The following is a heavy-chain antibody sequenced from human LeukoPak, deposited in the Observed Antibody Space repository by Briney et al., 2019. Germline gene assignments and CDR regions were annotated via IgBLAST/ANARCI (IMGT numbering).Heavy chain of an antibody. CDR1: GGTFSTYS. D-gene: IGHD5-12*01. J-gene: IGHJ6*03. Sequence: SVKVSCKASGGTFSTYSISWVRQAPGQSLEWMGGIIPIFGTANYAQKFQGRVTITADESTSTAYMELSSLRSEDTAVYYCARHPTKVLYYYYMDVWGKGTTVTVSS. CDR2: IIPIFGTA. V-gene: IGHV1-69*01. CDR3: ARHPTKVLYYYYMDV.